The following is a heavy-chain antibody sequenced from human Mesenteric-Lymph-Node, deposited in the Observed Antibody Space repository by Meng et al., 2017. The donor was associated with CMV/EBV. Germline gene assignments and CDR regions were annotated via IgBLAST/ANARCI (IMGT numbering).Heavy chain of an antibody. D-gene: IGHD2-15*01. CDR1: GFTFSNHA. CDR3: AREILEVAYSMDV. V-gene: IGHV3-7*01. J-gene: IGHJ6*02. CDR2: IKQDGSEK. Sequence: GGSLRLSCAASGFTFSNHAMTWVRQAPGKGLEWVANIKQDGSEKNYVDSVKGRFSVSRDNAKNSLYLQMDTLRAEDTAVYYCAREILEVAYSMDVWGQGTKVTVSS.